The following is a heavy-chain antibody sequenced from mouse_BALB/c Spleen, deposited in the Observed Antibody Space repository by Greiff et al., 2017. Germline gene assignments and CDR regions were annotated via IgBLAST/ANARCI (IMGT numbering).Heavy chain of an antibody. J-gene: IGHJ2*01. D-gene: IGHD2-1*01. Sequence: EVKVEESGGGLVQPGGSLRLSCATSGFTFTDYYMSWVRQPPGKALEWLGFIRNKANGYTTEYSASVKGRFTISRDNSQSILYLQMNTLRAEDSATDYCARVYYNYFDYWGEGTTLTVSS. CDR1: GFTFTDYY. CDR2: IRNKANGYTT. CDR3: ARVYYNYFDY. V-gene: IGHV7-3*02.